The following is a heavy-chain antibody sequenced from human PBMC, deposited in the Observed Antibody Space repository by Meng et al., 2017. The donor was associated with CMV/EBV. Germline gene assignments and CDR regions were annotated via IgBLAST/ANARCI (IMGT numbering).Heavy chain of an antibody. D-gene: IGHD3-3*01. CDR1: GITFSDYY. CDR2: LSSSGSTI. CDR3: AGDTLRPYDFEDYGMDV. J-gene: IGHJ6*02. V-gene: IGHV3-11*01. Sequence: GESPKISCAASGITFSDYYMSWIRPAPGQGLEWVSYLSSSGSTIYYADSVKGRFTISRPNAKNSLYLQINSLTAEDTAVYYCAGDTLRPYDFEDYGMDVWGQGTMVTVSS.